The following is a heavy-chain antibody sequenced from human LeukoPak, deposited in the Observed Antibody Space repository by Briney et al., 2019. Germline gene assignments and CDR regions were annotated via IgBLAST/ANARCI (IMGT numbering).Heavy chain of an antibody. J-gene: IGHJ5*02. D-gene: IGHD5-12*01. CDR1: GFTFNVYG. CDR2: ISYDGVNK. V-gene: IGHV3-30*18. Sequence: GGSLRLSCEASGFTFNVYGMHWVRQAPGKGLEWVAVISYDGVNKYYSDSVKGRFIISRDNSKNTLYLHMSSLRGEDTAVYYCAKDTRINSGYDYKSWFDPWGQGTLVTVSS. CDR3: AKDTRINSGYDYKSWFDP.